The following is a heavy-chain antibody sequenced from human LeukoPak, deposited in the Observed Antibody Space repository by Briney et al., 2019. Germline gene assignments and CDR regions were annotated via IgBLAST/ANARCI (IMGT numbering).Heavy chain of an antibody. CDR1: GFTFSSYA. Sequence: GGSLRLSCAASGFTFSSYAMSWVRQAPGKGLEWVSAISGSGGSTYYADSVKGRFTISRDNSKNTLYLQMNSLRVEDTAVYYCAKYYSGWYYFDYWAQGTLVTVSS. J-gene: IGHJ4*02. CDR2: ISGSGGST. CDR3: AKYYSGWYYFDY. D-gene: IGHD6-19*01. V-gene: IGHV3-23*01.